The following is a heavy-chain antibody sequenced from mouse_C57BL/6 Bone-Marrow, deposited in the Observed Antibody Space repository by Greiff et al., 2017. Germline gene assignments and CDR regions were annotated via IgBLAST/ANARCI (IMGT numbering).Heavy chain of an antibody. CDR3: TAYYYGKAMDY. V-gene: IGHV14-4*01. D-gene: IGHD1-1*01. CDR2: IDPENGYT. CDR1: GFNIKDDY. J-gene: IGHJ4*01. Sequence: VHVKQSGAELVRPGASVKLSCTASGFNIKDDYMHWVKQRPEQGLEWIGWIDPENGYTEYASKVQGKSTITADTSSNTAYLQLSSLTSEDTAVYYCTAYYYGKAMDYWGQGTSVTVSS.